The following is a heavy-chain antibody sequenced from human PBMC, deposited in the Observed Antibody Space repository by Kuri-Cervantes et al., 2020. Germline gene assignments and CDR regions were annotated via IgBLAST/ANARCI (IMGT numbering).Heavy chain of an antibody. CDR2: INPNSGGT. V-gene: IGHV1-2*02. J-gene: IGHJ4*02. CDR1: GYTFTSYA. CDR3: ARHSYGSGSYYPLGY. Sequence: ASVKVSCKASGYTFTSYAMHWVRQAPGQRLEWMGWINPNSGGTNYAQKFQGRVTMTRDTSISTAYMELSSLRSEDTAVYYCARHSYGSGSYYPLGYWGQGTLVTVSS. D-gene: IGHD3-10*01.